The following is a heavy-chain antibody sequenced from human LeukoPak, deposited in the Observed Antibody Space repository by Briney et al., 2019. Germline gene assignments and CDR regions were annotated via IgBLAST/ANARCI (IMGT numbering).Heavy chain of an antibody. D-gene: IGHD3-3*01. V-gene: IGHV3-23*01. CDR2: ISGRGDLE. CDR1: GFTFSSYA. J-gene: IGHJ6*03. Sequence: GGSLRLSCSASGFTFSSYAMTWVRQAPGKGLEWVSTISGRGDLEFYTESVKGRFTISRDHSKNTVHLQVDSLRAEDTAIYYCAREGDFWSGYPIDHYYYMDVWGKGTTVTVTS. CDR3: AREGDFWSGYPIDHYYYMDV.